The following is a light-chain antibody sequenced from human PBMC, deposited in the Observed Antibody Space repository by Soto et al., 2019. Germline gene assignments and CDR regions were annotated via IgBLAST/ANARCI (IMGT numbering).Light chain of an antibody. J-gene: IGKJ1*01. CDR3: LQYGSSPWT. CDR1: QSVSSSY. V-gene: IGKV3-20*01. CDR2: GAS. Sequence: EIVLTQSPGTLSLSPGERATLSCRVSQSVSSSYLAWYQQKPGQAPRLLIYGASSRATGIPDRFSGSGSGTDFTLTISRLEPEDFAVYYCLQYGSSPWTFGQGTKVEIK.